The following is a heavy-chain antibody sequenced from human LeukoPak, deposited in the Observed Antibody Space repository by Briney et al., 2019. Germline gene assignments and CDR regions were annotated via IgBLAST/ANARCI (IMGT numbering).Heavy chain of an antibody. CDR3: SRYDILTGRSFEY. CDR2: IYYSGTT. J-gene: IGHJ4*02. D-gene: IGHD3-9*01. Sequence: SQTLSLTCTVSGDSISSANYYWSWLRQHPGKALEWTGYIYYSGTTNYNSSLKSRVSISVDTSKNQFSLKSSSVTASDTAVYYCSRYDILTGRSFEYWGQGTLVTVSS. V-gene: IGHV4-31*03. CDR1: GDSISSANYY.